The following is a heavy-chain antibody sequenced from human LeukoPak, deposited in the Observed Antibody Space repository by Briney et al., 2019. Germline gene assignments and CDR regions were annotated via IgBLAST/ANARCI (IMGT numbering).Heavy chain of an antibody. Sequence: GGSLRLSCAASGFTFSSYAMSWVRQAPGKGLEWVSHISGSGDSTYYADSVKGRFTISRDNSKNTLYLQMNSLRAEDAAVFYCAKVATKGNYYDSSGYSLDYWGQGTLVTVSS. CDR2: ISGSGDST. J-gene: IGHJ4*02. V-gene: IGHV3-23*01. D-gene: IGHD3-22*01. CDR1: GFTFSSYA. CDR3: AKVATKGNYYDSSGYSLDY.